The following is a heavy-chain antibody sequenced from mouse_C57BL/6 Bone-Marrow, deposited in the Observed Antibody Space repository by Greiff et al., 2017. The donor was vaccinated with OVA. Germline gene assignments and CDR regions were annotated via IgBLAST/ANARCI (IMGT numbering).Heavy chain of an antibody. CDR3: AIGGNYVGNYFDY. D-gene: IGHD2-1*01. Sequence: VQLQQPGAELVKPGASVKESCKASGYTFTSYWMHWVKQRPGQGLEWIGRIHPSDSDTNYNQKFKGKATLTVDKSSSTAYMQLSSLTSEDSAVYYCAIGGNYVGNYFDYWGQGTTLTVSS. CDR2: IHPSDSDT. CDR1: GYTFTSYW. V-gene: IGHV1-74*01. J-gene: IGHJ2*01.